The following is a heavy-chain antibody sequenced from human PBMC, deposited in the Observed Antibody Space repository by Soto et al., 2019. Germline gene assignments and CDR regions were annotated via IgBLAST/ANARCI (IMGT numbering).Heavy chain of an antibody. Sequence: PSVKVSCKVSGYTLTELSMHWVRQAPGKGLEWMGGFDPEDGETIYAQKFQGRVTMTEDTSTDTAYMELSSLRSEDTAVYYCATWSRGPNAFDIWGQGTMVTVSS. D-gene: IGHD3-10*01. CDR3: ATWSRGPNAFDI. J-gene: IGHJ3*02. CDR2: FDPEDGET. V-gene: IGHV1-24*01. CDR1: GYTLTELS.